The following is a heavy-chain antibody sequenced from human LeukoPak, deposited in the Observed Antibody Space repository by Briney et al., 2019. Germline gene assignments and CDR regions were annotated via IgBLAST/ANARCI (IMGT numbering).Heavy chain of an antibody. J-gene: IGHJ6*02. V-gene: IGHV4-39*01. CDR2: IYYSGST. Sequence: SETLSLTCTVSGGSISSSSYYWGWIRQPPGKGLEWIGSIYYSGSTYYNPSLKSRVTISVDTSKNQFSLKLSSVTAADTAVYYCARVNYDILTGYSRVRMDVWGQGTTATVSS. CDR1: GGSISSSSYY. CDR3: ARVNYDILTGYSRVRMDV. D-gene: IGHD3-9*01.